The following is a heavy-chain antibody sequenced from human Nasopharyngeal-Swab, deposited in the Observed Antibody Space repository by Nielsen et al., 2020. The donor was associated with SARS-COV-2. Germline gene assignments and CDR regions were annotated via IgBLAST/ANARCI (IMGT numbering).Heavy chain of an antibody. D-gene: IGHD3-22*01. Sequence: GGSLRLSCAASGFTFSSYAMHWVRQAPGKGLEWVAVISYDGSNKYYADSVKGRFTISRDNSKNTLYLQMNSLRAEDTAVYYCAREDGGDTMIVVVMVYWGQGTLVTVPS. CDR2: ISYDGSNK. J-gene: IGHJ4*02. V-gene: IGHV3-30*04. CDR1: GFTFSSYA. CDR3: AREDGGDTMIVVVMVY.